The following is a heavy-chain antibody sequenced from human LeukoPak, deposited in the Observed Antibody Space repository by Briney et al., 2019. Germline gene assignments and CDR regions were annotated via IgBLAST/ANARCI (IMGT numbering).Heavy chain of an antibody. V-gene: IGHV3-23*01. CDR2: VTGPGDTT. CDR3: AKGAAIDH. J-gene: IGHJ4*02. Sequence: GGSLRLSCTAPGFNLNNYAMNWVRQAPGKGLEWVAAVTGPGDTTYYADSVKGRFIISRDSFKDTLYLQMNRLGAEDTALYYCAKGAAIDHWGQGTLVTVSS. D-gene: IGHD2-21*01. CDR1: GFNLNNYA.